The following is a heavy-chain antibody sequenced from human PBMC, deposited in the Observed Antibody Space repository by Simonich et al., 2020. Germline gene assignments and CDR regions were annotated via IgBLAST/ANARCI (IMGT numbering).Heavy chain of an antibody. CDR1: GYTFTGYF. CDR3: ARGALTGDYYYMDV. CDR2: INPNSGGE. J-gene: IGHJ6*03. V-gene: IGHV1-2*02. D-gene: IGHD7-27*01. Sequence: QVQLVQSGAEVKKPGASVKVSCKASGYTFTGYFMHWVRQAPGQGLEWMGWINPNSGGENDAQKFQGSVTMTRDTSISTANMELSRLRTDDTAVYYCARGALTGDYYYMDVWGKGTPVTVSS.